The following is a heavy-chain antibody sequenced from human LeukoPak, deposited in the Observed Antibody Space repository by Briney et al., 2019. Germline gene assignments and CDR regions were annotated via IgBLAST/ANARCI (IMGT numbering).Heavy chain of an antibody. Sequence: SETLSLTCTVSGGSISSSSYYWGWIRQPPGKGLEWIGSIYYSGSTYYNPSLKSRVTISVDTSENQFSLKLSSVTAADTAVYYCARVGRLRYYYGSERRGWFDPWGQGTLVTVSS. V-gene: IGHV4-39*07. J-gene: IGHJ5*02. D-gene: IGHD3-10*01. CDR3: ARVGRLRYYYGSERRGWFDP. CDR1: GGSISSSSYY. CDR2: IYYSGST.